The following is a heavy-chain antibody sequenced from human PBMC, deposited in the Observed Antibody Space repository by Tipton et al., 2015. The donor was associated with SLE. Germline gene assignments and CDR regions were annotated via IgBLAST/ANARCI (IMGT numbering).Heavy chain of an antibody. J-gene: IGHJ2*01. CDR1: GGSISSSRYY. CDR3: ARDLGAGWGGHWYFDL. CDR2: MYYSGST. D-gene: IGHD3-16*01. Sequence: TLSLTCTVSGGSISSSRYYWDWIRQPPGKGLEWIGSMYYSGSTYYNPSLKSRVTITIDTSKNQFSLKLSSMTAADTAVYYCARDLGAGWGGHWYFDLWGRGTLLTVSS. V-gene: IGHV4-39*07.